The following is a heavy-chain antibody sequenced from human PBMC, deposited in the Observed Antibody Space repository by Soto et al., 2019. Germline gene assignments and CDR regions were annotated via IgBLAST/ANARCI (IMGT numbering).Heavy chain of an antibody. CDR3: ARHVEDKALVTNDY. CDR2: IYYSGST. D-gene: IGHD5-18*01. Sequence: PSETLSVTCIFSVGSISISSYGWGWIRQPPGKGLEWIGSIYYSGSTYYNPSLKSRVTISVDTSKNQFSLKLSSVTAADTAVYYCARHVEDKALVTNDYWGQGTLVTVSS. V-gene: IGHV4-39*01. J-gene: IGHJ4*02. CDR1: VGSISISSYG.